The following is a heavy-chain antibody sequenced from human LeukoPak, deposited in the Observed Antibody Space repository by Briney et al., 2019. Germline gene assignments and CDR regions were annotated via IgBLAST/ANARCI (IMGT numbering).Heavy chain of an antibody. Sequence: GGSLRLSCAASGFTFSNYAMNWVRQAPGKGLDWVSAISSSGFSTYYADSVKGRFTISRDNSKNTLYLQVNSLRAEDTAVYYCAKGVPDYIHYFDYWGQGTLVTVSS. V-gene: IGHV3-23*01. CDR1: GFTFSNYA. J-gene: IGHJ4*02. D-gene: IGHD3-10*01. CDR3: AKGVPDYIHYFDY. CDR2: ISSSGFST.